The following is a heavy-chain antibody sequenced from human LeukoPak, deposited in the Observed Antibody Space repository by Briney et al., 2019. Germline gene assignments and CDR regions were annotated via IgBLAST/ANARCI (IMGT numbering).Heavy chain of an antibody. CDR3: ARLYGDYVSLNYYYYYMDV. CDR2: IYTSGST. Sequence: SESLSVTSIVPGGSISSSYWSWIRPPPRKGLEWIGYIYTSGSTNYTPSLKSRVTISVDTSKHQFSLKLSSVTAADTAVYYCARLYGDYVSLNYYYYYMDVWGKGTTVTVSS. V-gene: IGHV4-4*09. CDR1: GGSISSSY. D-gene: IGHD4-17*01. J-gene: IGHJ6*03.